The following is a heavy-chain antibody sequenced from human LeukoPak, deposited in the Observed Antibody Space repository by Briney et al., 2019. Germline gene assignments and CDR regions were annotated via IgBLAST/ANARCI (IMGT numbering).Heavy chain of an antibody. CDR3: ARDGAAATDYAFDI. J-gene: IGHJ3*02. D-gene: IGHD6-25*01. CDR1: GFTLSRYS. CDR2: ISSSSSYI. V-gene: IGHV3-21*01. Sequence: GGSLRLSCAASGFTLSRYSKNWVRQAPGKGLEGVASISSSSSYIYYADSVKGRFTISRDNAKNSLYLQMNSLRTEDTAVYYCARDGAAATDYAFDIWGQGTMVTVSS.